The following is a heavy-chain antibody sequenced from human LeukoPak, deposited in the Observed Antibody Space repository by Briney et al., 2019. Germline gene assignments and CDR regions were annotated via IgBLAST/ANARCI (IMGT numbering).Heavy chain of an antibody. Sequence: ASVKVSCKASGYTFTDYYINWVRRAPGQGLEWMGWINPNSGDTNYAQKFQDRVTTTRDTSISTAYIELNLLRSDDTAVYYCARGDYYGSPKVVAAWGQGTLVTVSS. CDR3: ARGDYYGSPKVVAA. CDR1: GYTFTDYY. J-gene: IGHJ5*02. D-gene: IGHD3-10*01. V-gene: IGHV1-2*02. CDR2: INPNSGDT.